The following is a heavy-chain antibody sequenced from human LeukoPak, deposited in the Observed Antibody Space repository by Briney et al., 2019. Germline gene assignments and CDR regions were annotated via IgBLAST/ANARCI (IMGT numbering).Heavy chain of an antibody. CDR2: ISSRGSTI. Sequence: PGGSLRLSCAASGFTFSDYYMSWIRQAPGKGLEWVSYISSRGSTIYYADSVKGRFTISRDNAKNSLYLQMNSLRAEDTAVYYCARDRRHLRGYFDLWGRGTLVTVSS. D-gene: IGHD3-10*01. CDR1: GFTFSDYY. V-gene: IGHV3-11*01. J-gene: IGHJ2*01. CDR3: ARDRRHLRGYFDL.